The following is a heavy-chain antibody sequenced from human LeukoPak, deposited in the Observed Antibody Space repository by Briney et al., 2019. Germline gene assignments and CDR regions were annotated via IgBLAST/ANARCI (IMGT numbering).Heavy chain of an antibody. Sequence: GGSLRLSCAASGFAFSGHNMNWVRQAPGKGLEWISFVSISSGTIYYADSVNGRFRISRDNAKSSLDLEMNSLRAEDTAVYYCARAMSTFGGVRNYFDSWGQGTLVTVSS. CDR2: VSISSGTI. CDR3: ARAMSTFGGVRNYFDS. V-gene: IGHV3-48*04. D-gene: IGHD3-16*01. J-gene: IGHJ4*02. CDR1: GFAFSGHN.